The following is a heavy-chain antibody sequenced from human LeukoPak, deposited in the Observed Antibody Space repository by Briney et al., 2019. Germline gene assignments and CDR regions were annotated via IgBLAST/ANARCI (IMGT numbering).Heavy chain of an antibody. CDR2: ISSSSSYI. J-gene: IGHJ4*02. CDR3: ARHCSSTSCYQSEIDY. Sequence: PGGSLRLSCAASGFTFSSYSMNWVRQAPGKGLEWVSPISSSSSYIYYADSVKGRFTISRDNAKNSLYLQMNSLRAEDTAVYYCARHCSSTSCYQSEIDYWGQGTLVTVSS. V-gene: IGHV3-21*01. CDR1: GFTFSSYS. D-gene: IGHD2-2*01.